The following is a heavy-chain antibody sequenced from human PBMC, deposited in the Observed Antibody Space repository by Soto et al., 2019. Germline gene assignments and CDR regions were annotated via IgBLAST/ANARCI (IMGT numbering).Heavy chain of an antibody. CDR3: ARVGADPGGPFPLTCFDP. CDR2: IIPILGIA. D-gene: IGHD1-26*01. Sequence: ASVKVSCKASGGTFSSYTISWVRQAPGQGLEWMGRIIPILGIANYAQKFQGRVTITADKSTSTAYMELSSLRSEDTAVYYCARVGADPGGPFPLTCFDPWGQGTLVTVSP. J-gene: IGHJ5*02. V-gene: IGHV1-69*02. CDR1: GGTFSSYT.